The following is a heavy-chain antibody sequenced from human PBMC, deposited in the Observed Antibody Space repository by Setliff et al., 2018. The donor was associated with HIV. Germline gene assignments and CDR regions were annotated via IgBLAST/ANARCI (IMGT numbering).Heavy chain of an antibody. Sequence: PSETLSLTCTVSGGSINYYYWKWIRQPAGKGLEWLGRSHSNGNNNFNPSLKSRINMSVDMSKNHVSMKLTAVTAADTSLYYCERGRKAVGDWFDSWGQGIQVTVSS. J-gene: IGHJ5*01. CDR3: ERGRKAVGDWFDS. CDR1: GGSINYYY. CDR2: SHSNGNN. V-gene: IGHV4-4*07. D-gene: IGHD3-3*01.